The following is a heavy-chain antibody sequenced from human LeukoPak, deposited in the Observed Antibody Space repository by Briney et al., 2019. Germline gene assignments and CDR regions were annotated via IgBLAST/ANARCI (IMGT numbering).Heavy chain of an antibody. CDR2: IISRSSVI. Sequence: GGSLRLSCAASGFSFSSYSINWGRQAPGRGLGWVSSIISRSSVIYYAGLVRGRYTISRETPKNSLDLQINSLRAEDTAVYYCARDSMNDLLWFGEFMSYYYGMDAWGQGTPVTVS. D-gene: IGHD3-10*01. CDR3: ARDSMNDLLWFGEFMSYYYGMDA. J-gene: IGHJ6*02. V-gene: IGHV3-21*01. CDR1: GFSFSSYS.